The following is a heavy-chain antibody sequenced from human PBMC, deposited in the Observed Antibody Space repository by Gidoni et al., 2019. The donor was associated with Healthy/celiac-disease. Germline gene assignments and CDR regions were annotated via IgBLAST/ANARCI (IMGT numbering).Heavy chain of an antibody. CDR3: ANEFGELLSDGMDV. CDR1: GFTFSSYG. D-gene: IGHD3-10*01. Sequence: QVQLVESGGGVVQPGRSLRLSCAASGFTFSSYGMHWVRKAPGKGLEWVAVISYDGSNKYYADSVKGRFTISRDNSKNTLYLQMNSLRAEDTAVYYCANEFGELLSDGMDVWGQGTTVTVSS. V-gene: IGHV3-30*18. CDR2: ISYDGSNK. J-gene: IGHJ6*02.